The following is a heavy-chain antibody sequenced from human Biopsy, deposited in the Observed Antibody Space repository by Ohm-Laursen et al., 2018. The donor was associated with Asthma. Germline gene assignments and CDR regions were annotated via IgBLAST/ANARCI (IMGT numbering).Heavy chain of an antibody. Sequence: SLRLSCAASGFPISNYGMHWVRQAPGKGLEWVAVMSYDDSQTRYADSVKGRFTISRDNSKNILYLQMSSLRDEDTAVYYCARWQDFPMARGFDYWGQGTLVTVSS. CDR2: MSYDDSQT. J-gene: IGHJ4*02. V-gene: IGHV3-30*03. D-gene: IGHD3-10*01. CDR3: ARWQDFPMARGFDY. CDR1: GFPISNYG.